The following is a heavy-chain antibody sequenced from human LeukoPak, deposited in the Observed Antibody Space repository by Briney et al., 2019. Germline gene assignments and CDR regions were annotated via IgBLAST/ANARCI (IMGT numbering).Heavy chain of an antibody. J-gene: IGHJ5*02. CDR1: SGSISTSNYY. V-gene: IGHV4-39*01. CDR2: IYYSGST. CDR3: ARRRLIAAADWFDP. D-gene: IGHD6-13*01. Sequence: SETLSLTCTVSSGSISTSNYYWGWVRQPPGKGLEWIGSIYYSGSTYYNPSLKSRVTISVDTSKNQFSLKLSSVTAADTAVYYCARRRLIAAADWFDPWGQGTLVTVSS.